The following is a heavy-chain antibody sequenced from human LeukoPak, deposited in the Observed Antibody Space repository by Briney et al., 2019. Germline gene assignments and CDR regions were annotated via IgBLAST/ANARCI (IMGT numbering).Heavy chain of an antibody. CDR2: IYPGDSDT. D-gene: IGHD3-10*01. V-gene: IGHV5-51*01. CDR1: GYSFSNYW. J-gene: IGHJ4*02. CDR3: ASDDYYGSGSLRLGY. Sequence: GESLKISCKGSGYSFSNYWIAWVRQMPGKGLEWMGIIYPGDSDTRYSPSFQGQVTVSADKSISTAYLQWSSLKASDTAMYYCASDDYYGSGSLRLGYWGQGTLVTVSS.